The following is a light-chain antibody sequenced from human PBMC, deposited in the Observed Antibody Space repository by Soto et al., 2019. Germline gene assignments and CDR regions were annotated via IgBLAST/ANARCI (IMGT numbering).Light chain of an antibody. CDR2: AAS. V-gene: IGKV3-15*01. CDR3: QQYNNWPLT. CDR1: QSISDY. J-gene: IGKJ1*01. Sequence: MTQSPSTLSASVGDTVTVTCRASQSISDYLAWYQQKPGQAPRLLIYAASTRATGLPARFSGSGSGTEFTLTISSLQSEDFAVYSCQQYNNWPLTFGQGPKVDIK.